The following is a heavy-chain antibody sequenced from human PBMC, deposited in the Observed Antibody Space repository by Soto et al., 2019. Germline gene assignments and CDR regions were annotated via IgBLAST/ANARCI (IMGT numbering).Heavy chain of an antibody. V-gene: IGHV1-3*01. Sequence: ASVKVSCKSSGFTFTSYAIHWPRQAPGQRPQWMGWINGGSGNTKYSQDFQGRVTFTRDTFATTAYLELSSLRSEDTAAYYCARVPPWGNSAGDYYIQHYDSWGQGTPVTVSS. J-gene: IGHJ4*02. CDR1: GFTFTSYA. D-gene: IGHD3-10*01. CDR3: ARVPPWGNSAGDYYIQHYDS. CDR2: INGGSGNT.